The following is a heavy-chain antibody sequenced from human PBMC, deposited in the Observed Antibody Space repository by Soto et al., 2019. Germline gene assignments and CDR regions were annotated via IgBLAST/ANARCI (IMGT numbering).Heavy chain of an antibody. CDR2: ISGSGGST. CDR3: ANQRGYSGYDFGRGHFDY. J-gene: IGHJ4*02. CDR1: GFTFSSYA. D-gene: IGHD5-12*01. Sequence: GGSLRLSCAASGFTFSSYAMSWVRQAPGKGLEWVLAISGSGGSTYYAVSVKGRFTISRDNSKNTLYLQMNSLRAEDTAVYYCANQRGYSGYDFGRGHFDYWGQGTLVTVSS. V-gene: IGHV3-23*01.